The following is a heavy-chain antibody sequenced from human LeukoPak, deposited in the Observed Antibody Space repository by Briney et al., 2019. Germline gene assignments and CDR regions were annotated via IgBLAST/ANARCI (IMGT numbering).Heavy chain of an antibody. CDR1: YTFXXXD. D-gene: IGHD1-26*01. Sequence: YTFXXXDINWVRQATGQGLEWMGWMNPNSGNTGYAQKFQGRVTMTRNTSISTAYMDLSSLRSEDTAVYYCARARSGSDYWGQGTLVTVSS. J-gene: IGHJ4*02. CDR3: ARARSGSDY. V-gene: IGHV1-8*01. CDR2: MNPNSGNT.